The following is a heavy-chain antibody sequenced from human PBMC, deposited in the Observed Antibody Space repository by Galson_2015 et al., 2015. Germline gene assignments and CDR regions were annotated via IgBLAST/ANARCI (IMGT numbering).Heavy chain of an antibody. J-gene: IGHJ4*02. Sequence: SLRLSCAASGFTFSSYAMHWVRQAPGKGLEWVAVISYDGSNKFYADSVKGRFTISRDNSKNTLYLQMNSLRVEDTAVYYCARDVLWGQGTLVTVSS. D-gene: IGHD2/OR15-2a*01. V-gene: IGHV3-30-3*01. CDR3: ARDVL. CDR2: ISYDGSNK. CDR1: GFTFSSYA.